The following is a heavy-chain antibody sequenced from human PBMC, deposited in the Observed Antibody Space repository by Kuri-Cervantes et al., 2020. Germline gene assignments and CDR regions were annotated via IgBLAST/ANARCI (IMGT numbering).Heavy chain of an antibody. Sequence: GSLRLSCTVSGGSVSSGSYYWSWIRQPPGRGLEWIGYIYYSGSTNYNPSLKSRVTISVDTSKNQFSLKLSSVTAADTAVYYCARTPARVTMVQGVINYYYYMDVWGKGTTVTVSS. CDR3: ARTPARVTMVQGVINYYYYMDV. D-gene: IGHD3-10*01. J-gene: IGHJ6*03. CDR2: IYYSGST. V-gene: IGHV4-61*01. CDR1: GGSVSSGSYY.